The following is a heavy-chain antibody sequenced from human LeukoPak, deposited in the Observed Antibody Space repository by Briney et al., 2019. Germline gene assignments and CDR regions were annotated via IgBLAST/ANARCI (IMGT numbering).Heavy chain of an antibody. Sequence: SVKVSCKASGGTFSGYAISWVRQAPGQGLEWMGGIIPIFGTANYAQKFQGRVTITADESTSTAYMELSSLRSEDTAVYYCARGRRVTIFGVVTPFDYWGQGTLVTVSS. D-gene: IGHD3-3*01. CDR1: GGTFSGYA. CDR2: IIPIFGTA. J-gene: IGHJ4*02. CDR3: ARGRRVTIFGVVTPFDY. V-gene: IGHV1-69*01.